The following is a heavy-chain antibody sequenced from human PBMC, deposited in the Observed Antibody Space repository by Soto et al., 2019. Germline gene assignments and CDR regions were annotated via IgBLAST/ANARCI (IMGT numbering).Heavy chain of an antibody. J-gene: IGHJ6*02. CDR3: ARLKGITMVRGVISSYYYYGMDV. CDR1: GGSISSSSYY. CDR2: IYYSGST. Sequence: SETLSLTCTVSGGSISSSSYYWGWIRQPPGKGLEWIGSIYYSGSTYYNPSLKSRVTISVDTSKNQFSLKLSSVTAADTAVYYCARLKGITMVRGVISSYYYYGMDVWGQGTTVTVSS. V-gene: IGHV4-39*01. D-gene: IGHD3-10*01.